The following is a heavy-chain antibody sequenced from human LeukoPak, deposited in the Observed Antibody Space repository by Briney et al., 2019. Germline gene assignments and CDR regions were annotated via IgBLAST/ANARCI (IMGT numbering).Heavy chain of an antibody. CDR1: GGSISSYY. CDR2: IYTSGST. J-gene: IGHJ3*02. D-gene: IGHD3-9*01. CDR3: ARSPDYDTLTGEPLDAFDI. Sequence: SETLSLTCTVSGGSISSYYWSWIRQPPGKGLEWIGRIYTSGSTNYNPSLKSRVTMSVDTSKNQFSLKLSSVTAADTAVYYCARSPDYDTLTGEPLDAFDIWGQGTMVTVSS. V-gene: IGHV4-4*07.